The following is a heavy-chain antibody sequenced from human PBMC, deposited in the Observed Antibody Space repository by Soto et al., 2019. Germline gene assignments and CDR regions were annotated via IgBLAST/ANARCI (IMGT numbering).Heavy chain of an antibody. CDR3: AYGSSSAWIDY. CDR2: AYFSGGNT. D-gene: IGHD6-25*01. Sequence: PSETLSLTCSVSGDSMRGYHFYWGWIRQAPGKGLEWIGSAYFSGGNTYYSPFLKSRVSISVDTSKNEFSLRLTSLTAADTAVYFCAYGSSSAWIDYWGQGTLVTVSS. J-gene: IGHJ4*02. V-gene: IGHV4-39*01. CDR1: GDSMRGYHFY.